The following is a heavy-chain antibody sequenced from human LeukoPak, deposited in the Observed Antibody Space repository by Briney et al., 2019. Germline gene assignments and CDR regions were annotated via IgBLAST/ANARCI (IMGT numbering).Heavy chain of an antibody. J-gene: IGHJ5*02. CDR2: IDYSGST. CDR1: GDSISSHY. V-gene: IGHV4-59*11. D-gene: IGHD2/OR15-2a*01. Sequence: SETLSLTCTVSGDSISSHYWSWLRQPPGKGLEWIGYIDYSGSTNYNPSLKSRVTISLDTSKKQFSLNLNSVTAADTAVYFCARGRTSTTRYTFDPWGQGTPVTVSS. CDR3: ARGRTSTTRYTFDP.